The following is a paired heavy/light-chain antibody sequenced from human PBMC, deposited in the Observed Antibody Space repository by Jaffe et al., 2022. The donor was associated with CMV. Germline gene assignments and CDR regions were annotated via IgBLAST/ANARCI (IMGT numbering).Heavy chain of an antibody. CDR1: GFTFGDYA. J-gene: IGHJ6*03. Sequence: EVQLVESGGVLVQPGRSLRLSCTTSGFTFGDYAMTWVRQSPGKGLEWISFIRSKAYGGTTEYAASVKGRFFTSRDDSKNIAYLQMNTLKIEDTAVYYCSRGLQYSKSSGVPYMDVWGKGTTVTVSS. CDR2: IRSKAYGGTT. D-gene: IGHD6-6*01. CDR3: SRGLQYSKSSGVPYMDV. V-gene: IGHV3-49*04.
Light chain of an antibody. Sequence: DVVMTQSPLSLPVTPGEPASISCRSTQSLLHSNGYHYLDWYLQKPGQSPQLLIYLGSNRASGVPDRFSGSGSDTDFTLKISRVEAEDVGVYYCMQALQTPWTFGQGTKVEIK. J-gene: IGKJ1*01. V-gene: IGKV2-28*01. CDR1: QSLLHSNGYHY. CDR3: MQALQTPWT. CDR2: LGS.